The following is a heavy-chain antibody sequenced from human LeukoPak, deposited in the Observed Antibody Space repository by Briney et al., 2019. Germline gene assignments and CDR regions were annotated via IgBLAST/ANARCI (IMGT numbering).Heavy chain of an antibody. D-gene: IGHD2-15*01. Sequence: VASVKVSCKASGYTFTGYYMHWVRQAPGQGLEWMGWINPNSGGTNYAQKFQGRVTMTRDTSISTAYMELSRLRSDDTAVYYCAREPSHCSGGSCYSIFGYWGQGTLVTVSS. CDR1: GYTFTGYY. CDR3: AREPSHCSGGSCYSIFGY. J-gene: IGHJ4*02. V-gene: IGHV1-2*02. CDR2: INPNSGGT.